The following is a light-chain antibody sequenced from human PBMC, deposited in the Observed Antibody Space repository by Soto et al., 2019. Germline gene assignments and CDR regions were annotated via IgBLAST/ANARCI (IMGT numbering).Light chain of an antibody. J-gene: IGKJ1*01. CDR2: GAS. V-gene: IGKV3-20*01. CDR3: QQYDSSPTT. Sequence: EIVLTQSPGTLSLSPGERATLSCWASQSVNSSHLAWYQQKPGQPPRLLIYGASSRATGIPDRFSGSGSGTDFTLTISRLEPEDFAVYFCQQYDSSPTTFXQGTKVDIK. CDR1: QSVNSSH.